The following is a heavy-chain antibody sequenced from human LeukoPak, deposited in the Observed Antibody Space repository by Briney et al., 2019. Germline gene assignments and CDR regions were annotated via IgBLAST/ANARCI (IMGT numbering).Heavy chain of an antibody. D-gene: IGHD2-2*01. CDR3: ATWIGGVVVPNWFDP. CDR1: GYTLTELS. V-gene: IGHV1-24*01. J-gene: IGHJ5*02. Sequence: ASVKVSCKVSGYTLTELSMHWVRQAPGKGLEWMGGFDPEDGETIYAQKFQGRVTMTEDTSTDTAYMELSSLRSEDTAVYYCATWIGGVVVPNWFDPWGQGTLVTVSS. CDR2: FDPEDGET.